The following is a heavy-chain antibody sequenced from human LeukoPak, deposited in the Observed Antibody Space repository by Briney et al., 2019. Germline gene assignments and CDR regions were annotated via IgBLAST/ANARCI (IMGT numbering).Heavy chain of an antibody. V-gene: IGHV3-48*03. J-gene: IGHJ3*02. CDR3: ASSYYYDSSGYYSHAFDI. Sequence: PGGSLRLSCAASGFTFSSYEMNWVRQAPGKGLEWVSYISSSGSTIYYADSVKGRFTISRDNAKNSLYLQMNSLRAEDTAVYYCASSYYYDSSGYYSHAFDIWGQGTMVTVSS. D-gene: IGHD3-22*01. CDR2: ISSSGSTI. CDR1: GFTFSSYE.